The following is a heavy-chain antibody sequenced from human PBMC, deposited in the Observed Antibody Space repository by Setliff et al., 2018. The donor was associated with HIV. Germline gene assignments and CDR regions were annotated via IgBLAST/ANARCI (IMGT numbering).Heavy chain of an antibody. J-gene: IGHJ3*02. Sequence: ASVNVSCKPSGYTLTSYCLHRVRQAPGQGLEGLGMINPSGGSASYAQKFKGRVTMSRDTSTSTVYMEMNSLRSEDSAVYDGARDYYDSGAYHYGFGAFDIWGQGTMVTVSS. CDR2: INPSGGSA. D-gene: IGHD3-22*01. V-gene: IGHV1-46*01. CDR3: ARDYYDSGAYHYGFGAFDI. CDR1: GYTLTSYC.